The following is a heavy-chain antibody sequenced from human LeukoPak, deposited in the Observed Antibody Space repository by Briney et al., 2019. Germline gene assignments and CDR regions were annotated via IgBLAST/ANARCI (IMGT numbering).Heavy chain of an antibody. CDR1: GGSISSSSYY. V-gene: IGHV4-39*07. CDR2: IYYSGST. CDR3: ARVEAYYYDSSGYLDAFDI. J-gene: IGHJ3*02. D-gene: IGHD3-22*01. Sequence: SETLSLTCTVSGGSISSSSYYWGWIRQPPGKGLEWIGSIYYSGSTYYNPSLKSRVTISVDTSKNQFSLKLSSVTAADTAVYYCARVEAYYYDSSGYLDAFDIWGQGTMVTVSS.